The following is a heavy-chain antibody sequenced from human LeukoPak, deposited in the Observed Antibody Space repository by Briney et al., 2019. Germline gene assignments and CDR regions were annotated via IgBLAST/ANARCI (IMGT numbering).Heavy chain of an antibody. D-gene: IGHD5-24*01. CDR2: IYYSGST. CDR1: GGSISSYY. Sequence: PSETLSLTCTVSGGSISSYYWSWIRQPPGKGLEWIGYIYYSGSTNYNPSLKSRVTISVDTSKNQFSLKLSSVTAADTAVYYCAGSRDGYNYVWGQGTLVTVSS. V-gene: IGHV4-59*01. J-gene: IGHJ4*02. CDR3: AGSRDGYNYV.